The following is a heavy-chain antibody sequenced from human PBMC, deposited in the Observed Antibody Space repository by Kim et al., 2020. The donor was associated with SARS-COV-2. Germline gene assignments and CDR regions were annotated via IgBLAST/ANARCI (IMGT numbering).Heavy chain of an antibody. CDR3: ARGPPRVIRFLLGENYGMDV. Sequence: SETLSLTCAVYGGSFSGYYWSWIRQPPGKGLEWIGEISGGGRTNCDPGCKSRVTISVDTSKNHFSLKLSSVTAADTAVYYCARGPPRVIRFLLGENYGMDVWGQGTTVTVSS. V-gene: IGHV4-34*01. CDR1: GGSFSGYY. D-gene: IGHD3-3*01. CDR2: ISGGGRT. J-gene: IGHJ6*02.